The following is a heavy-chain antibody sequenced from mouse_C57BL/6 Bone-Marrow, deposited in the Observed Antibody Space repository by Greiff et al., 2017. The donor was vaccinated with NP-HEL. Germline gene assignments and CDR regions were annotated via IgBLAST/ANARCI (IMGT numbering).Heavy chain of an antibody. J-gene: IGHJ2*01. Sequence: VQLKESVAELVRPGASVKLSCTASGFNIKNTYMHWVKQRPEQGLEWIGRIDPANGNTKYAPKFQGKATITADTSSNTAYLQLSSLTSEDTAIYYCARSNYYGSLYFDYWGQGTTLTVSS. CDR3: ARSNYYGSLYFDY. D-gene: IGHD1-1*01. CDR2: IDPANGNT. V-gene: IGHV14-3*01. CDR1: GFNIKNTY.